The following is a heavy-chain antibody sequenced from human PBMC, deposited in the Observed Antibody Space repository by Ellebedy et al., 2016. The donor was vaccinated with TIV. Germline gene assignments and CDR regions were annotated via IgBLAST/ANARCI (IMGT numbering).Heavy chain of an antibody. CDR2: INHSGGT. V-gene: IGHV4-34*01. CDR3: ARLNERWFDDY. Sequence: GSLRLXCAVYGGSFSGHYWSWIRQPPGKRLEWIGEINHSGGTNYNPSLKSRVTISVDTSKNQFSLKLSSVTAADTAVYYCARLNERWFDDYWGQGTRVTVSS. J-gene: IGHJ4*02. CDR1: GGSFSGHY. D-gene: IGHD3-10*01.